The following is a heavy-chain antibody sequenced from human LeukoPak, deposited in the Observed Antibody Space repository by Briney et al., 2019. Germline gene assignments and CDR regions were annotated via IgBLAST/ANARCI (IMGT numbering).Heavy chain of an antibody. CDR3: ARYCSSASCYRGFDY. Sequence: GSLRLSCAASGFTFSSYSMNWVRQAPGKGLEWVSYISSGSSTIYYADSLKGRFTISRDNAKNSLGLQMNSLRAEDTAVYYCARYCSSASCYRGFDYWGQGTLVTVSS. CDR2: ISSGSSTI. V-gene: IGHV3-48*01. D-gene: IGHD2-2*02. J-gene: IGHJ4*02. CDR1: GFTFSSYS.